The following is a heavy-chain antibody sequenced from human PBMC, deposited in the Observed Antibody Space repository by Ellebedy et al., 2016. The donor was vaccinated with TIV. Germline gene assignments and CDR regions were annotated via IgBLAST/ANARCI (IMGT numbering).Heavy chain of an antibody. D-gene: IGHD5-18*01. CDR1: GFTFSSYA. J-gene: IGHJ4*02. Sequence: GESLKIFCAASGFTFSSYAMHWVRQAPGKGLEYVSAISSNGGSTYYADSVKGRFTISRDNSKNTLYLQMSSLRAEDTAVYYCVKVWTVMVVYDGWDYWGQGTLVTVSS. CDR2: ISSNGGST. CDR3: VKVWTVMVVYDGWDY. V-gene: IGHV3-64D*06.